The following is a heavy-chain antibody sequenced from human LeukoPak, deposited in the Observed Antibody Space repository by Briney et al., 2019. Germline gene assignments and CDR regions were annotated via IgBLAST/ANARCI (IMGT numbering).Heavy chain of an antibody. D-gene: IGHD5-18*01. Sequence: GGSLRLSCEASGFTFSNYWMNWVRQLPGKRPEWVANIYRDGSETHYVDSVKGRFTISRDNAKNLLYLQMNGLRAEDTAVYYCARDPSRGYTYGYGDYWGQGTLVTVSS. V-gene: IGHV3-7*01. CDR3: ARDPSRGYTYGYGDY. J-gene: IGHJ4*02. CDR2: IYRDGSET. CDR1: GFTFSNYW.